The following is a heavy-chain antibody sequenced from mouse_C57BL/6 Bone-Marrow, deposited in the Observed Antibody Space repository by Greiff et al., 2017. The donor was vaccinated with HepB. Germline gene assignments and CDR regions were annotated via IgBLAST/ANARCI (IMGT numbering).Heavy chain of an antibody. CDR2: ISSGSSTI. V-gene: IGHV5-17*01. D-gene: IGHD1-1*01. CDR3: ANYYYGTDYYAMDY. CDR1: GFTFSDYG. J-gene: IGHJ4*01. Sequence: EVKLVESGGGLVKPGGSLQLSCAASGFTFSDYGMHWVRQAPEKGLEWVAYISSGSSTIYYADTVKGRFTISRDNAKNTLFLQMTSLGSEDTAMYCCANYYYGTDYYAMDYWGQGTSVTVSS.